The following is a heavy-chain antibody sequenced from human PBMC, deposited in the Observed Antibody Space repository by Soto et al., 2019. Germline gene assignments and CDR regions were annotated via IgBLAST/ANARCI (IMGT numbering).Heavy chain of an antibody. CDR3: ARQPQYSSGWYPGAFDI. Sequence: SETLSLTCTVSGGSVSSGSYYWSWIRQPPGKGLEWIGYIYYSGSTNYNPSLKSRVTISVDTSKNQFSLKLSSVTAADTAVYYCARQPQYSSGWYPGAFDIWGQGTMVTVS. J-gene: IGHJ3*02. CDR1: GGSVSSGSYY. CDR2: IYYSGST. V-gene: IGHV4-61*01. D-gene: IGHD6-19*01.